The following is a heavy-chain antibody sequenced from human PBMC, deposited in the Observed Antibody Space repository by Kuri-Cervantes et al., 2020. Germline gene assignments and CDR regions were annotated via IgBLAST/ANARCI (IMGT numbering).Heavy chain of an antibody. V-gene: IGHV1-18*01. CDR1: GYTFTSYG. D-gene: IGHD5-12*01. CDR3: ANLYSGYESYYYYYGMDV. CDR2: ISAYNGNT. Sequence: ASVKVSCKASGYTFTSYGISWVRQAPGQGLEWMGWISAYNGNTNYAQKLQGRVTMTTDTSTSTAHMELSSLRSEDTAVYYCANLYSGYESYYYYYGMDVWGQGTTVTVSS. J-gene: IGHJ6*02.